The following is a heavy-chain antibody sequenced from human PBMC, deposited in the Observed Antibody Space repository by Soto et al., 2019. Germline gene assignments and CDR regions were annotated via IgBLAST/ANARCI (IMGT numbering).Heavy chain of an antibody. CDR3: ARGGRYCSSTSCLYYYYYGMDV. CDR1: GGSFSGYY. CDR2: INHSGST. V-gene: IGHV4-34*01. Sequence: QVQLQQWGAGLLKPSETLSLTCAVYGGSFSGYYWSWIRQPPGKGLEWIGEINHSGSTNYNPSLKSRVTISVDTSKNQFSLKLSCVTAADTAVYYCARGGRYCSSTSCLYYYYYGMDVWGQGTTVTVSS. J-gene: IGHJ6*02. D-gene: IGHD2-2*01.